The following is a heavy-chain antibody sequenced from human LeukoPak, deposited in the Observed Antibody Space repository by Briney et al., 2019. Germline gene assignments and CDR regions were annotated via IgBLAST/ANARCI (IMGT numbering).Heavy chain of an antibody. V-gene: IGHV3-23*01. CDR3: ANRPLIGSHYFDY. CDR1: GFTFSSYV. D-gene: IGHD2-15*01. Sequence: GGSLRLSCAASGFTFSSYVMSWVRQAPGKGLDWVSTISGSGGNTYSADSVKGRFTISRDNSKNTLYLQMNSLRAEATAAYYCANRPLIGSHYFDYWGQGTLVTVSS. J-gene: IGHJ4*02. CDR2: ISGSGGNT.